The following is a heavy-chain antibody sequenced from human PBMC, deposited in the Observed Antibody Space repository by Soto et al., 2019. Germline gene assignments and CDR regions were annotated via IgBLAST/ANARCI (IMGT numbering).Heavy chain of an antibody. CDR1: GFIVSSNH. D-gene: IGHD5-18*01. J-gene: IGHJ4*02. CDR2: IYSGHTT. Sequence: EVQLVESGGGLIQPGGSLRLSCVASGFIVSSNHMSWVRQAPGKGLEWVSVIYSGHTTYYADSVEGRFTISRDDSKNTLYLQMNSLRAEDTAVYYCAREVEYSYGYLYFAYWGQGTLVIASS. CDR3: AREVEYSYGYLYFAY. V-gene: IGHV3-53*01.